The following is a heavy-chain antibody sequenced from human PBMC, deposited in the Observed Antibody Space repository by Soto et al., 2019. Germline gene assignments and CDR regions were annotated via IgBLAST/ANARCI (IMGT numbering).Heavy chain of an antibody. CDR1: GLTFTNYP. D-gene: IGHD3-10*01. Sequence: EVQVLDSGGGLVQPGGSMRLSCAASGLTFTNYPMAWVRQAQAKGLEWVSTISGSGGATFYADSVKGRFTISRDNSKNTVYLQMNSLRVEDTAVYYCAKRPLKFEGSYFDYWGQGPLVTVPS. CDR2: ISGSGGAT. CDR3: AKRPLKFEGSYFDY. J-gene: IGHJ4*02. V-gene: IGHV3-23*01.